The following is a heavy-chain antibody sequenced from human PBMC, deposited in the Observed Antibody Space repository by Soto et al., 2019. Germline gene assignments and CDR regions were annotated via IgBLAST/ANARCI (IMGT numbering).Heavy chain of an antibody. D-gene: IGHD2-2*01. V-gene: IGHV3-30*18. CDR3: AKGVVFDEPFPDYFDY. CDR1: GFTFSSYG. CDR2: ISYDGSNK. J-gene: IGHJ4*02. Sequence: GGSLRLSXAASGFTFSSYGMHWVRQAPGKGLEWVAVISYDGSNKYYADSVKGRFTISRDNSKNTLYLQMNSLRAEDTAVYYCAKGVVFDEPFPDYFDYWGQGTLVTVSS.